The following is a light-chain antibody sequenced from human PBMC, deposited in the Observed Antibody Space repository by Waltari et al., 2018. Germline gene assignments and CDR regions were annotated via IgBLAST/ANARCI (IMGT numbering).Light chain of an antibody. Sequence: EIVLTQSPGTLSLSPGEGATLPCRASQSVGWSLAWYQQKPGQAPRLVISGASSRATGIPDRFSGSGSGTDFSLTISRLEPEDFAVYYCQHYVCLPVTFGQGTKVEI. CDR3: QHYVCLPVT. CDR2: GAS. CDR1: QSVGWS. V-gene: IGKV3-20*01. J-gene: IGKJ1*01.